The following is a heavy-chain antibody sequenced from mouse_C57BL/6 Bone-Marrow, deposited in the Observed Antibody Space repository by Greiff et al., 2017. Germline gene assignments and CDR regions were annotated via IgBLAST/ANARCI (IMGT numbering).Heavy chain of an antibody. Sequence: EVQLVESGGGLVKPGGSLKLSCAASGFTFSDYGMHWVRQAPEKGLEWVAYISSGSSTIYYADTVKGRITISRDNDKNTLFLQMTSLRSADTAMYYCARPITTASSFAYWGQGTLVTVSA. CDR2: ISSGSSTI. CDR3: ARPITTASSFAY. CDR1: GFTFSDYG. D-gene: IGHD1-2*01. V-gene: IGHV5-17*01. J-gene: IGHJ3*01.